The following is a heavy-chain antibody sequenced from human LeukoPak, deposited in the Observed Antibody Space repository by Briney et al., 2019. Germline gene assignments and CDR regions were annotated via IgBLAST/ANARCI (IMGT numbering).Heavy chain of an antibody. CDR1: VYTFTSYG. CDR3: ASTSDPRAPVGYMDV. V-gene: IGHV1-18*01. J-gene: IGHJ6*03. CDR2: ISAYNGNT. Sequence: ASVKVSCKASVYTFTSYGISWVRQAPGQGLEWMGWISAYNGNTNYAQKLQGRVTMTTDTSTSTAYMELRSLRSDEPAVYYLASTSDPRAPVGYMDVWGKGTTVTVSS.